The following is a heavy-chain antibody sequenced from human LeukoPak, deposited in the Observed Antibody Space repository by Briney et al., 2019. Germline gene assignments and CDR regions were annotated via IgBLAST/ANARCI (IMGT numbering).Heavy chain of an antibody. D-gene: IGHD3-10*01. CDR1: GGSISSYY. Sequence: PSETLSLTCTVSGGSISSYYWSWIRQPPEKGLEWIGYIYYSGSTNYNPSLKSRVTISVDTSKNQFSLKLSSVTAADTAVYYCARYYGSGSRRRFDPWGQGTLVTVSS. V-gene: IGHV4-59*08. J-gene: IGHJ5*02. CDR2: IYYSGST. CDR3: ARYYGSGSRRRFDP.